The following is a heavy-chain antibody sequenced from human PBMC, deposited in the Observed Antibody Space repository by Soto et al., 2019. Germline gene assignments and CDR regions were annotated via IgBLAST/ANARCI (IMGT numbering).Heavy chain of an antibody. V-gene: IGHV1-18*01. CDR2: ISAYSGKT. CDR3: ARDPYLGDHQY. J-gene: IGHJ4*02. CDR1: GYTFATFG. D-gene: IGHD3-16*01. Sequence: GASVKVSCKTSGYTFATFGISWVPQAPGQGLEWVGWISAYSGKTHYAQKFQGKVTMTTDTSTNTAYLELRSLRSDDTAVYYCARDPYLGDHQYWGQGTLVTVSS.